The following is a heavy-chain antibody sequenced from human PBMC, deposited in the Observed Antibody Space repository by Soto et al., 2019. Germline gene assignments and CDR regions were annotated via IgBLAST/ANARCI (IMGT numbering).Heavy chain of an antibody. CDR1: GYSISSGSH. V-gene: IGHV4-38-2*02. D-gene: IGHD6-19*01. CDR3: ARVHVMVVAGSTFDY. CDR2: IYHGGTT. J-gene: IGHJ4*01. Sequence: SETLSLTCTVSGYSISSGSHWAWIWQPPGKGPEWIASIYHGGTTFYNPSLKSRITISVDTSNNQFSLKLTSVTAADTAVYYCARVHVMVVAGSTFDYWGHGTLVTFSS.